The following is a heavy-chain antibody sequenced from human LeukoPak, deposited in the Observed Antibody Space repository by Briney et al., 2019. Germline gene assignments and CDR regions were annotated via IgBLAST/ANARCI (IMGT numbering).Heavy chain of an antibody. D-gene: IGHD6-13*01. CDR1: GYTFTSYD. J-gene: IGHJ6*03. CDR2: MNPNSGNT. CDR3: ARGSSWYVDYYYYYMDV. Sequence: ASVKVSCKASGYTFTSYDINWVRQATGQGLEWMGWMNPNSGNTGYAQKFQGRVTITRNTSISTAYMELSSLRSEDTAVYYCARGSSWYVDYYYYYMDVWGKGTTVTVSS. V-gene: IGHV1-8*03.